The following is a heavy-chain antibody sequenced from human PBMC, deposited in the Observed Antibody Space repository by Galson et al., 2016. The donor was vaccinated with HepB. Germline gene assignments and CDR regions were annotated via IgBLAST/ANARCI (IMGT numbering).Heavy chain of an antibody. CDR2: FYYSGST. Sequence: SETLSLTCTVSGGSMSISSYYWGWIRQPPGKGLQWIGSFYYSGSTYYTPSLKSRVTISVDTSKNLFSLKLSSVTAADTAMYYCARGASRVVPAGTWGPGTLVTV. J-gene: IGHJ4*02. CDR1: GGSMSISSYY. CDR3: ARGASRVVPAGT. D-gene: IGHD2-2*01. V-gene: IGHV4-39*01.